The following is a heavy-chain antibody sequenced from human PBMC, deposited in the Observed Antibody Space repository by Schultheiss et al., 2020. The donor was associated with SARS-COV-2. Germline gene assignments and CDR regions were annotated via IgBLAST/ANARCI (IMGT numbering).Heavy chain of an antibody. CDR3: TRVRDIVVVPAAIRSRGWFDP. V-gene: IGHV3-49*03. J-gene: IGHJ5*02. Sequence: GESLKISCTASGFTFGDYAMSWFRQAPGKGLEWVGFIRSKAYGGTTEYAASVKGRFTISRDDSKSIAYLQMNSLKTEDTAVYYCTRVRDIVVVPAAIRSRGWFDPWGQGTLVTVSS. CDR1: GFTFGDYA. CDR2: IRSKAYGGTT. D-gene: IGHD2-2*02.